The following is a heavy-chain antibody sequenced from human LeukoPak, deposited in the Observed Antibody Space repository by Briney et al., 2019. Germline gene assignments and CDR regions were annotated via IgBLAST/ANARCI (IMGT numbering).Heavy chain of an antibody. CDR2: LSGSGIST. J-gene: IGHJ5*02. CDR1: GFIFSSYW. Sequence: PGGSPRLSCAASGFIFSSYWVTWVRQAPGKGLEWVSALSGSGISTYYADSVKGRFTISRDNSNNTLFLQMNSLRAEDTAVYYCALDRGYSSGTRAWGQGALVIVSS. V-gene: IGHV3-23*01. D-gene: IGHD5-18*01. CDR3: ALDRGYSSGTRA.